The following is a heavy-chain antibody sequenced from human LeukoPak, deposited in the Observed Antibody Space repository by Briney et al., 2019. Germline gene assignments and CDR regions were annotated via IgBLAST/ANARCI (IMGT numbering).Heavy chain of an antibody. V-gene: IGHV3-30-3*01. D-gene: IGHD3-22*01. Sequence: GGSLRLSCAASGFTFSSYAMHWVRQAPGKGLEWVAVISYDGNNKYYADSVKGRFTISRDNSKNTLYMQMNSLRAEDTAVYYCARDSGDYYDSSGYYLIWGQGTLVTVSS. J-gene: IGHJ4*02. CDR3: ARDSGDYYDSSGYYLI. CDR2: ISYDGNNK. CDR1: GFTFSSYA.